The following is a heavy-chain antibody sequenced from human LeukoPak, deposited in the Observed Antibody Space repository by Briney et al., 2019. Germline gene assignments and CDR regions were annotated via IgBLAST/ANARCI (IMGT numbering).Heavy chain of an antibody. Sequence: GGSLRLSCAASGFTFSSYAMSWVRQAPGKGLEWVSAISGSGGSTYYAGSVKGRFTISRDNSKNTLYLQVNSLRAEDTAVYYCTRRSGATWTHFDYWGQGTLVTVSS. CDR1: GFTFSSYA. CDR3: TRRSGATWTHFDY. V-gene: IGHV3-23*01. CDR2: ISGSGGST. J-gene: IGHJ4*02. D-gene: IGHD2-15*01.